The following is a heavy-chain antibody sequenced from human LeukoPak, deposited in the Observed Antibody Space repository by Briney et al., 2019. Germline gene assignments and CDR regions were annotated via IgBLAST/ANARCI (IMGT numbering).Heavy chain of an antibody. CDR2: ISSSSSTI. CDR1: GFTFSNAW. J-gene: IGHJ4*02. CDR3: ARGRTMSDY. D-gene: IGHD1-14*01. Sequence: GGSLRLSCAASGFTFSNAWMSWVRQAPGKGLEWVSYISSSSSTIYYADSVKGRFTISRDNAKNSLYLQMNSLRAEDTAVYYCARGRTMSDYWGQGTLVTVSS. V-gene: IGHV3-48*01.